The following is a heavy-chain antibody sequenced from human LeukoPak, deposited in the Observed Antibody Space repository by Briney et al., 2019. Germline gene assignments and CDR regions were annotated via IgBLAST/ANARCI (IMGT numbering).Heavy chain of an antibody. CDR2: INHSGST. CDR3: AGTFGYSYGYDY. Sequence: PSETLSLTCAVYGGSFSGYYWSWVRQPPGKGLEWIGEINHSGSTNYNPSLKSRVTISVDTSKNQFSLKLSSVTAADTAVYYCAGTFGYSYGYDYWGQGTLVTVSS. J-gene: IGHJ4*02. CDR1: GGSFSGYY. V-gene: IGHV4-34*01. D-gene: IGHD5-18*01.